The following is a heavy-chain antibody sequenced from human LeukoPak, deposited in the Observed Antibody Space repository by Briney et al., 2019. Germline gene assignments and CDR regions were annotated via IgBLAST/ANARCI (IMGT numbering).Heavy chain of an antibody. CDR3: ARDKEKYNWNQLGYYYYMDV. CDR2: INHSGST. V-gene: IGHV4-34*01. CDR1: GGSFSGYY. Sequence: SETLSLTCAVYGGSFSGYYWSWIRQPPGKGLEWIGEINHSGSTNYNPSLKSRVTISVDTSKNQFSLQLNSVTPEDTAVYYCARDKEKYNWNQLGYYYYMDVWGKGTTVTVSS. J-gene: IGHJ6*03. D-gene: IGHD1-20*01.